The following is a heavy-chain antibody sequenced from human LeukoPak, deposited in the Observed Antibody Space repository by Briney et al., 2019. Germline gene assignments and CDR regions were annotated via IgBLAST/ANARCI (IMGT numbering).Heavy chain of an antibody. CDR2: IYHSGST. D-gene: IGHD4-11*01. J-gene: IGHJ4*02. CDR3: ARRVTTLGLRLDY. CDR1: GGSISSGGYS. Sequence: SETLSLTCAVSGGSISSGGYSWSWIRQPPGKGLEWIGYIYHSGSTYYNPSLKSRVTISVDRSKNQFSLKLSSVTAADTAVYYCARRVTTLGLRLDYWGQGTPVTVSS. V-gene: IGHV4-30-2*01.